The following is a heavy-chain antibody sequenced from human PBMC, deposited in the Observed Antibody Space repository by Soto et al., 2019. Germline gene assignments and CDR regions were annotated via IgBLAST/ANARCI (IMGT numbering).Heavy chain of an antibody. CDR2: IYYSGST. J-gene: IGHJ6*03. D-gene: IGHD3-3*01. CDR3: GSQFRDFWSGTIAGYYYLEL. V-gene: IGHV4-59*08. Sequence: SETLSLTCTASGGSISSYYWSWIRQPPGKGQEWIGYIYYSGSTNYNPSLKSRVTISVDTSKNQFSLKLSSVTAAGTAVHYCGSQFRDFWSGTIAGYYYLELWGKGNTVTV. CDR1: GGSISSYY.